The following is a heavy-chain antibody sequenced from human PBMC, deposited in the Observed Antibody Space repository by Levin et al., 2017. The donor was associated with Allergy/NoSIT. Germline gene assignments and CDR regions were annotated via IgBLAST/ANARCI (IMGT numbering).Heavy chain of an antibody. D-gene: IGHD4-17*01. Sequence: GESLKISCAASGFTFSDHYMDWVRQAPGKGLEWVGRTRNKANSYTTEYAASVKGRFTISRDDSKNSLYLQMNSLKTEDTAVYYCAREKSGYYPLWGQGTLVTVSS. CDR1: GFTFSDHY. V-gene: IGHV3-72*01. J-gene: IGHJ4*02. CDR2: TRNKANSYTT. CDR3: AREKSGYYPL.